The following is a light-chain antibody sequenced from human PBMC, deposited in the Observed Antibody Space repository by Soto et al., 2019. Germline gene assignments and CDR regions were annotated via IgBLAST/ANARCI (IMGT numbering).Light chain of an antibody. Sequence: DIQMTQSPSSLSASVGDRVTITCRASQSINSHLNWYQQKPGKPPKLLIHTTSSLQSGVPSRFSGSGTGTDFTLTISSLQPEDFATDYCQQCDSTPQTFGGGTKVEI. CDR3: QQCDSTPQT. V-gene: IGKV1-39*01. CDR1: QSINSH. CDR2: TTS. J-gene: IGKJ4*01.